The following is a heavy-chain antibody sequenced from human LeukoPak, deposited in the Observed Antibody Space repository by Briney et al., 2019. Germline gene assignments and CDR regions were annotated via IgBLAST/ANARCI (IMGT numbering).Heavy chain of an antibody. J-gene: IGHJ4*02. D-gene: IGHD3-9*01. CDR1: GFTFSSYS. Sequence: GGSLRLSCAASGFTFSSYSMNWVRQAPGKGLEWVSSISSSSSYIYYADSVKGRFTISRDNAKNSLYLQMNSLRAEDTAVYYCARDRGSYDILTGYYRKGIFDYWGQGTLVTVSS. CDR2: ISSSSSYI. CDR3: ARDRGSYDILTGYYRKGIFDY. V-gene: IGHV3-21*01.